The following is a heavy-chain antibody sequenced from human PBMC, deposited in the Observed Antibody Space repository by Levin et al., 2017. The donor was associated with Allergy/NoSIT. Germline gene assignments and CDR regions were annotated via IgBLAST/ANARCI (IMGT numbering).Heavy chain of an antibody. CDR2: INSDGSST. Sequence: GGSLRLSCAASGFTFSSYWMHWVRQAPGKGLVWVSRINSDGSSTSYADSVKGRFTISRDNAKNTLYLQMNSLRAEDTAAYYCALTPIRDNAFDIWGQGTMVTVSS. CDR1: GFTFSSYW. D-gene: IGHD2-21*01. V-gene: IGHV3-74*01. CDR3: ALTPIRDNAFDI. J-gene: IGHJ3*02.